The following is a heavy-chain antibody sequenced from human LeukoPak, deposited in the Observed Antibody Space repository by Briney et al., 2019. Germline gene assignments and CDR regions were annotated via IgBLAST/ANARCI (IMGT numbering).Heavy chain of an antibody. CDR3: AKGLLRVLELSFDP. CDR2: IRYDGSNK. J-gene: IGHJ5*02. D-gene: IGHD3-3*01. V-gene: IGHV3-30*02. CDR1: GFTFSSYG. Sequence: GGSLRLSCAASGFTFSSYGMHWVRQAPGKGLEWVAFIRYDGSNKYYADSVKGRFTISRDNSKNTLYLQMNSLRAEDTAVYCCAKGLLRVLELSFDPWGQGTLVTVSS.